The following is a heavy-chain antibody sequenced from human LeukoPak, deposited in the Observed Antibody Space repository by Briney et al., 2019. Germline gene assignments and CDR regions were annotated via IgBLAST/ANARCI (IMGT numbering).Heavy chain of an antibody. J-gene: IGHJ5*02. CDR2: ISYDGSNK. Sequence: GGSLRLSCAASGFTFSSYGMHWVRQAPGKGLEWVAVISYDGSNKYYADSVKGRFTISRDNSKNALYLQMNSLRAEDTAVYYCARDSRGYCRGGSCYGLNWFDPWGQGTLVTVSS. CDR3: ARDSRGYCRGGSCYGLNWFDP. D-gene: IGHD2-15*01. CDR1: GFTFSSYG. V-gene: IGHV3-30*03.